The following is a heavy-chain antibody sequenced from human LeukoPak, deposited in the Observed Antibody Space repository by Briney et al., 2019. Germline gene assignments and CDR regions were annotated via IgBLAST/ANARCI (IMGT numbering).Heavy chain of an antibody. J-gene: IGHJ6*03. CDR1: GFTFSSYG. CDR2: IRYDGSNK. CDR3: AKDGDIVVVPAAGHYYYMDV. V-gene: IGHV3-30*02. D-gene: IGHD2-2*01. Sequence: PGGSLRLSCAASGFTFSSYGMHWVRQAPGKGLEWVAFIRYDGSNKYYADSVKGRFTISRDNSKNTLYLQMNSLRAEDTAVYYCAKDGDIVVVPAAGHYYYMDVWGKGTTVTVSS.